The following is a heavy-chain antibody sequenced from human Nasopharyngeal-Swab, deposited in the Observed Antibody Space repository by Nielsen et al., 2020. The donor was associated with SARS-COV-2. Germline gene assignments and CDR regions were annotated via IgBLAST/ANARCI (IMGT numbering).Heavy chain of an antibody. CDR2: INPAGSTT. CDR1: GFTFSDYW. J-gene: IGHJ4*02. D-gene: IGHD1-26*01. CDR3: TRAGSYRFDY. Sequence: GESLKISCAPSGFTFSDYWMHWVRQAPGKGPVWVSRINPAGSTTDYEDSVRGRFTISRDNAKNTLYLQMNSLTVEDSAVYFCTRAGSYRFDYWGQGTLVTVSS. V-gene: IGHV3-74*01.